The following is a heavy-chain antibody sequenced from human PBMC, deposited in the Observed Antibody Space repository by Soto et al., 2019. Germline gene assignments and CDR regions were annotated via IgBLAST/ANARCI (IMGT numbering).Heavy chain of an antibody. CDR1: GFTFSSYA. CDR3: ASGGGGYELNYYYYGMDV. J-gene: IGHJ6*02. D-gene: IGHD5-12*01. V-gene: IGHV3-30-3*01. Sequence: GGSLRLSCAASGFTFSSYAMHWFRQAPGKGLEWVAVISYDGSNKYYADSVKGRFTISRDNSKNTLYLQMNSLRAEDTAVYYCASGGGGYELNYYYYGMDVWGQGTTVTVSS. CDR2: ISYDGSNK.